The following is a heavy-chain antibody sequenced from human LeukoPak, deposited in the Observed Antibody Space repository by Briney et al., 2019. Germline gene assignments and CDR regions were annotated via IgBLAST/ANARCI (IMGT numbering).Heavy chain of an antibody. CDR2: ISYSGNT. CDR3: ARWNPYDSAGYYYAFDY. CDR1: GGSISGYY. J-gene: IGHJ4*02. Sequence: SETLSLTCTVSGGSISGYYWTWIRQPPGKGLEWIGYISYSGNTNYSPSLKSRVTISVDTSKNQFSLKLSSVTAADTAAYYCARWNPYDSAGYYYAFDYWGQGTLVTVSS. V-gene: IGHV4-59*01. D-gene: IGHD3-22*01.